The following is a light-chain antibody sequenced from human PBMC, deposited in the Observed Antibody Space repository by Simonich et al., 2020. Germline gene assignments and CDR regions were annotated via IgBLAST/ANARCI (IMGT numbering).Light chain of an antibody. J-gene: IGLJ3*02. CDR2: EGS. CDR1: SSDVGSYNL. V-gene: IGLV2-23*03. Sequence: QSALTQPASVSGSPGQSITISCTGTSSDVGSYNLVSWYQQHPGKAPKLMIYEGSKRPSGGSNRFSGSKSGNTASLTISGRQAEDEADYYCCSYAGSSTFGVFGGGTKLTVL. CDR3: CSYAGSSTFGV.